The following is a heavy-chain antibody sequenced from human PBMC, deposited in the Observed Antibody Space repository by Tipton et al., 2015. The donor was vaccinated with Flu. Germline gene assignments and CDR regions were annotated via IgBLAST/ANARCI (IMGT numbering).Heavy chain of an antibody. CDR2: INHSGST. J-gene: IGHJ5*02. CDR3: ARRTKGTMVRGVIVNWFDP. Sequence: TLSLTCAVYGGSFSGYYWSWIRQPPGKGLEWIGEINHSGSTNYNLSLKSRVTISVDTSKNQFSLKLSPVTAADTAVYYCARRTKGTMVRGVIVNWFDPWGQGTLVTVSS. V-gene: IGHV4-34*01. D-gene: IGHD3-10*01. CDR1: GGSFSGYY.